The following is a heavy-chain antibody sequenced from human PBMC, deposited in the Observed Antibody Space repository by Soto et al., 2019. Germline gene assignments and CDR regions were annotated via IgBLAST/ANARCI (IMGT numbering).Heavy chain of an antibody. CDR3: AKGSSSGWYMGIDY. D-gene: IGHD6-19*01. CDR2: ISWNSGSI. Sequence: EVQLVESGGGLVQPGRSLRLSCAASGFTFDDYAMHWVRQAPGKGLEWVSGISWNSGSIGYADSVKGRVTISRENAKNSLYLQMNSMRAEDTALYYCAKGSSSGWYMGIDYWGQRTLVTVSS. CDR1: GFTFDDYA. J-gene: IGHJ4*02. V-gene: IGHV3-9*01.